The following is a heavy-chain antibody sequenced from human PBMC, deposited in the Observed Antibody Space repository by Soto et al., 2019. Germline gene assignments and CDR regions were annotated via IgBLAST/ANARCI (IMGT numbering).Heavy chain of an antibody. J-gene: IGHJ5*01. CDR1: GYTFTSYD. Sequence: VASVKVSCKASGYTFTSYDINWVRQATGQGLEWMGWMNPNSGNTGYAQKFQGRVTMTRNTSISTAYMELSSLRSEDTAVYYCACENTVSSGSCWGDSWGQGTLVTVSS. CDR2: MNPNSGNT. D-gene: IGHD6-13*01. V-gene: IGHV1-8*01. CDR3: ACENTVSSGSCWGDS.